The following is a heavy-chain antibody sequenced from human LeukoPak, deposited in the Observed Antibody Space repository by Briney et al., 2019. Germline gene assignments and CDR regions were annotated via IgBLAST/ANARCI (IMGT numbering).Heavy chain of an antibody. J-gene: IGHJ4*02. D-gene: IGHD3-3*02. CDR1: GFTFSDSW. V-gene: IGHV3-23*01. Sequence: GGSLRLSCVASGFTFSDSWMSWVRQAPGKGLEWVSGISASGGNTDYAESVKGRFTISRDNSKNTLYLQMNSLRAEDMAVYYCAKHFEGNWGQGTLVTVSS. CDR2: ISASGGNT. CDR3: AKHFEGN.